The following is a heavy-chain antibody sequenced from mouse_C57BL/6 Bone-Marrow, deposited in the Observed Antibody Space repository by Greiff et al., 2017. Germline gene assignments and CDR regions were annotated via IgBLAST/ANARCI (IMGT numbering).Heavy chain of an antibody. J-gene: IGHJ4*01. Sequence: VQLQQPGAELVKPGASVKLSCKASGYTFTNYWMHWVKQMPGQGLEWIGMRRPYGVSPDYNEKFKSEAPLRVDKSSRTAYMQLSSLTSEDSAVYYCARAYEYDDYTMDDGGQGTSVTVSS. V-gene: IGHV1-64*01. CDR2: RRPYGVSP. CDR3: ARAYEYDDYTMDD. D-gene: IGHD2-4*01. CDR1: GYTFTNYW.